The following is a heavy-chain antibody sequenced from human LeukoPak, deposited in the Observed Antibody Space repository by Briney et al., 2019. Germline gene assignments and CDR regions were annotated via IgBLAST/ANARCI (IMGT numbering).Heavy chain of an antibody. Sequence: GESLKISCRGSGYSFSSYWIGWVRQMPGKGLEWMGIIYPGDSNTRYSPSFQGQVTISVDKSFSTAYLQWSSLKASDTAMYYCARQEGSGNYLINYWGQGTLVTVSS. CDR1: GYSFSSYW. D-gene: IGHD3-10*01. V-gene: IGHV5-51*01. CDR2: IYPGDSNT. J-gene: IGHJ4*02. CDR3: ARQEGSGNYLINY.